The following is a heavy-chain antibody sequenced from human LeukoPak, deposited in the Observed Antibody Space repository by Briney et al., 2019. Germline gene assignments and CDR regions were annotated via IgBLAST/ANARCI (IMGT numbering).Heavy chain of an antibody. V-gene: IGHV4-34*01. CDR3: ARGVAARRANYFDY. CDR1: GGSFSGYY. D-gene: IGHD6-6*01. J-gene: IGHJ4*02. CDR2: INHSGST. Sequence: PSETLSLTCTVSGGSFSGYYWSWIRQPPGKGLEWIGEINHSGSTYYNPSLKSRVTISVDRSKNQFSLKLSSVTAADTAVYYCARGVAARRANYFDYWGQGTLVTVSS.